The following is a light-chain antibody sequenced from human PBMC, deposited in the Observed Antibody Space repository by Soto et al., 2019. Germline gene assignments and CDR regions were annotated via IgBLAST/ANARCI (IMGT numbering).Light chain of an antibody. CDR2: KAS. V-gene: IGKV1-5*03. CDR1: QSISSW. J-gene: IGKJ1*01. CDR3: QQYNDNWT. Sequence: DIQMTQSPSTLSASVGDRVTITCRASQSISSWLAWYQQKPGKAPRLLIYKASNLESGVPSRFSGSGSGTEFTLTISSLQHDDSATYYCQQYNDNWTFGQGTKVDIK.